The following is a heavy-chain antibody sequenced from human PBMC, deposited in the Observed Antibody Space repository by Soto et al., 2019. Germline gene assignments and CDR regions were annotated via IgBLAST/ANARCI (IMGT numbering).Heavy chain of an antibody. CDR1: GDTFSSYA. Sequence: QVQLVQSGAEVKKPGSSVKVSSKASGDTFSSYAISWVRQAPGQGLEWMGGIIPIFGTANYAQKFQGRVTITADESTSTAYMELSSLRSQDTAVYYCARDGSGYRSRASPMDVWGQGTTVPVSS. CDR2: IIPIFGTA. D-gene: IGHD3-22*01. CDR3: ARDGSGYRSRASPMDV. V-gene: IGHV1-69*01. J-gene: IGHJ6*02.